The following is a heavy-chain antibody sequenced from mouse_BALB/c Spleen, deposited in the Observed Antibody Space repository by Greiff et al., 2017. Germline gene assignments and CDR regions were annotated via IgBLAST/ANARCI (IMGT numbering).Heavy chain of an antibody. Sequence: DVKLVESGGDLVKPGGSLKLSCAASGFTFSSYGMSWVRQTPDKRLEWVATISSGGSYTYYPDSVKGRFTISRDNAKNTLYLQMSSLKSEDTAMYYCARQRGDYGTGNAMDYWGQGTSVTVSS. CDR3: ARQRGDYGTGNAMDY. CDR2: ISSGGSYT. V-gene: IGHV5-6*02. D-gene: IGHD1-2*01. J-gene: IGHJ4*01. CDR1: GFTFSSYG.